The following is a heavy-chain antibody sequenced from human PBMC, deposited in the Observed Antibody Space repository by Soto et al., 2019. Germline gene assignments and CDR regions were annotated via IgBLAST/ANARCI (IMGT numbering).Heavy chain of an antibody. CDR2: ISSSGSTI. D-gene: IGHD7-27*01. CDR1: GFTFSDYY. Sequence: LSLTCAASGFTFSDYYMSWIRQAPGKGLECVSYISSSGSTIYYADSVKGRFTISRDNAKNSLYLQMNSLRAEDTAVYYCARDTGDLTSGGAFDIWGQGTMVTVSS. V-gene: IGHV3-11*01. CDR3: ARDTGDLTSGGAFDI. J-gene: IGHJ3*02.